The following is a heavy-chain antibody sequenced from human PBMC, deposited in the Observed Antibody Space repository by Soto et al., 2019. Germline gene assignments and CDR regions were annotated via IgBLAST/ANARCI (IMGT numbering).Heavy chain of an antibody. Sequence: GASVKVSCKASGGTFSSYAISWVRQAPGQGLEWMGGIIPIFGTANYAQKFQGRVTITADESTSTAYMELSSLRSEDTAVYYCARDGSVGIATITGAFDIWGQGTMVTVSS. J-gene: IGHJ3*02. CDR2: IIPIFGTA. CDR1: GGTFSSYA. V-gene: IGHV1-69*13. CDR3: ARDGSVGIATITGAFDI. D-gene: IGHD5-12*01.